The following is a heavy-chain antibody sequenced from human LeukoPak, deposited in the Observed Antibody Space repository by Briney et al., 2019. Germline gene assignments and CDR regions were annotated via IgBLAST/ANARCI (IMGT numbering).Heavy chain of an antibody. V-gene: IGHV1-69*13. J-gene: IGHJ5*02. CDR2: INPYFGAA. Sequence: GASVNVSCKASGGTFSSYAISWVRQAPGQGLEWMGGINPYFGAANYAQKFQGRVTITADESTSTAYMELRSLRSEDTAVYYCARDQSTRYDILTGYLNGFDPWGQGTLVTVSS. CDR3: ARDQSTRYDILTGYLNGFDP. D-gene: IGHD3-9*01. CDR1: GGTFSSYA.